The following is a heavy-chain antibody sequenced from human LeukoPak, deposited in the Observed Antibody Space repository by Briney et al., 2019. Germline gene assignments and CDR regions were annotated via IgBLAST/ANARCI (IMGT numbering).Heavy chain of an antibody. CDR3: ARVKYERYFDY. CDR1: GGSISRYY. J-gene: IGHJ4*02. Sequence: SETLSLTCTVSGGSISRYYWSWIRQPLGKGLEWIGYIYYSGSTNYNPSLKSRVTISVDTSKNQFSLKLSSVTAADTAVYYCARVKYERYFDYWGQGTLVTVSS. CDR2: IYYSGST. V-gene: IGHV4-59*01. D-gene: IGHD1-1*01.